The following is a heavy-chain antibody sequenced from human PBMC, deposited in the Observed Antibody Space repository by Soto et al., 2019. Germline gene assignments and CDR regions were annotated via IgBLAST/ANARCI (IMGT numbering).Heavy chain of an antibody. CDR2: ISYDESNK. Sequence: QVQLVESGGGVVQPGRSLRLSCAASGFTFSSYGMHWVRQAPGKGLEWVAVISYDESNKYYADSVKGRFTISRDNSKNTLYLQMNSLRAEDTAVYYCANQDYDSSGYYSKGGYFELWGRVTLVTFSS. CDR1: GFTFSSYG. CDR3: ANQDYDSSGYYSKGGYFEL. V-gene: IGHV3-30*18. D-gene: IGHD3-22*01. J-gene: IGHJ2*01.